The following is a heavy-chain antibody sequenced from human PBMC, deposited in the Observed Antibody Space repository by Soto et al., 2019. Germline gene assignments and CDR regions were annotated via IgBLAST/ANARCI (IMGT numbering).Heavy chain of an antibody. D-gene: IGHD6-19*01. V-gene: IGHV4-4*07. Sequence: LTCSVSGADINTYSWTWIRQPAGRGLEWIGRIYTSASINYNPSLKGRVTLSVDTSTNQVSLRLASVTAADTAIYYCARDREAGYNFYYGMDVWGQGTTVTVSS. CDR1: GADINTYS. J-gene: IGHJ6*02. CDR3: ARDREAGYNFYYGMDV. CDR2: IYTSASI.